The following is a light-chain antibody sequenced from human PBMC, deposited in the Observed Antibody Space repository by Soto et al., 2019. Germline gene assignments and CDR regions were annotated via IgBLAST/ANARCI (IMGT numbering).Light chain of an antibody. J-gene: IGLJ1*01. V-gene: IGLV2-8*01. CDR1: KSDIGVYDF. CDR2: EVV. Sequence: QSALTQPPSASGSPGQSVTISCTGTKSDIGVYDFVSWYQHHPGKAPRLIIYEVVQRPSAVPDRFSDSKSGNTASLTVSGLQAADEADYFCKSYAGSNTYVFGSGTKVTVL. CDR3: KSYAGSNTYV.